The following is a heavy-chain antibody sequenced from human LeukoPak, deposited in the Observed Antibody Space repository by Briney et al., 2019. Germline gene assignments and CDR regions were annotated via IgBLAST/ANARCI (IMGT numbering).Heavy chain of an antibody. Sequence: PGGSLRLSCAVSGFTFSTYTMNWVRQAPGKGLEWVSSISGSSSHIYYVDSVKGRFTISRDNAKNSLYLQMNSLRAEDTAVYYCARDLNWETYWGQGTLVTVSS. CDR3: ARDLNWETY. V-gene: IGHV3-21*01. CDR2: ISGSSSHI. J-gene: IGHJ4*02. CDR1: GFTFSTYT. D-gene: IGHD1-1*01.